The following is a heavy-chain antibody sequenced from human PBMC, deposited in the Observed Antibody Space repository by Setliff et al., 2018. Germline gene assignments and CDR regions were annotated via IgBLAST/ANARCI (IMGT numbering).Heavy chain of an antibody. V-gene: IGHV3-33*01. CDR3: ARQAADY. CDR2: IWNDGSNK. Sequence: GGSLRLSCVASGFTFSNYGMHWVRQAPGKGLEWVALIWNDGSNKFYGDSVRGRFTISRDNSKNTLYLQMNSLRAEDTALYYCARQAADYWGQGTLVTVSS. CDR1: GFTFSNYG. D-gene: IGHD6-25*01. J-gene: IGHJ4*02.